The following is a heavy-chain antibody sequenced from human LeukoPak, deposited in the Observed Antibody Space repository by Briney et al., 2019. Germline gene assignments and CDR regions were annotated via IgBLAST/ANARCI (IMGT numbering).Heavy chain of an antibody. D-gene: IGHD6-6*01. CDR3: ARGMCSSSCYDY. J-gene: IGHJ4*02. CDR2: TNPNSGGT. V-gene: IGHV1-2*02. CDR1: GYTFTGYY. Sequence: GASVKVSCKASGYTFTGYYMHWVRQAPGQVLEWMGWTNPNSGGTNYAQKFQGRVTMTRDTSISTAYMELSRLRSDDTAVYYCARGMCSSSCYDYWGQGTLVTVSS.